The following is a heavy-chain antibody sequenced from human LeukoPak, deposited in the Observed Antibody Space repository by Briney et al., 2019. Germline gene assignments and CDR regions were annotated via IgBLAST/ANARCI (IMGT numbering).Heavy chain of an antibody. CDR2: FDPEDGET. CDR1: GYTLTELS. D-gene: IGHD4-17*01. J-gene: IGHJ6*02. CDR3: ATMTTVTHPYYYYYGMDV. V-gene: IGHV1-24*01. Sequence: GASVKVSCKVSGYTLTELSMHWVRQAPGKGLEWMGGFDPEDGETIYAQKFQGRVTMTEDTSTDTAYMELSSLRSEDTAVYYCATMTTVTHPYYYYYGMDVWGQGTTVTVSS.